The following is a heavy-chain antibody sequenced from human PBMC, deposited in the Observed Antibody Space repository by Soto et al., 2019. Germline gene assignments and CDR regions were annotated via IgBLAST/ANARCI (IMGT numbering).Heavy chain of an antibody. CDR1: GGSFSGYY. D-gene: IGHD6-19*01. J-gene: IGHJ4*02. V-gene: IGHV4-34*01. Sequence: SETLSLTCAVYGGSFSGYYWSWIRQPPGKGLEWIGEINHSGSTNYNPSLKSRVTISVDTSKNQFSLKLSSVTAADTAVYYCARGPGYSSGWYRFVDYWGQGTLVTVSS. CDR2: INHSGST. CDR3: ARGPGYSSGWYRFVDY.